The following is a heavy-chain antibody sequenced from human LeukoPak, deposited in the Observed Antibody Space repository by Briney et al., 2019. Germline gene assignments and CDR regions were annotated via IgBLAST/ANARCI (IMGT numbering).Heavy chain of an antibody. CDR3: ANVNPYDFWSGYYYYYYYMDV. CDR2: IRYDGSNK. CDR1: GFTFSSYG. D-gene: IGHD3-3*01. Sequence: GGSLRLSCAASGFTFSSYGMHWVRQAPGKGLEWVAFIRYDGSNKYYADSVKGRFTISRDNSKNTLYLQMNSLRAEDTAVYYCANVNPYDFWSGYYYYYYYMDVWGKGTTVTVSS. J-gene: IGHJ6*03. V-gene: IGHV3-30*02.